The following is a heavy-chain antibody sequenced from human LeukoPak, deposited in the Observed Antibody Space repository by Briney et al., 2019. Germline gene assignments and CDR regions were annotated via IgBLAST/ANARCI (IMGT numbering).Heavy chain of an antibody. Sequence: GGSLRLSCVASGFTFGGYTINWVRLAPGKGLEWVSSISSSLNIYFAESVKSRFTISRDNARNLVSLQLNSLRVEDTAVYYCARDAGIVAFDIWGQGTVVTVSS. CDR1: GFTFGGYT. CDR2: ISSSLNI. CDR3: ARDAGIVAFDI. D-gene: IGHD2-15*01. J-gene: IGHJ3*02. V-gene: IGHV3-21*01.